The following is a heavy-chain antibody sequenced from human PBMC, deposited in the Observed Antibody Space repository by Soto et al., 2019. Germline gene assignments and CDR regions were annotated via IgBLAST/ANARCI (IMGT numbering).Heavy chain of an antibody. J-gene: IGHJ4*02. CDR1: GFTFSTYA. V-gene: IGHV3-30-3*01. CDR3: SSDRSIDYFGS. CDR2: TSYDASNK. Sequence: QVQLVESGGGVVQPGRSLRLSCAASGFTFSTYAMHWVRQAPGKGLEWVALTSYDASNKYYADSVNARFTISSDNSKNTLFLQMNSLSPEDTVLYYCSSDRSIDYFGSWGQGTLVTVSS.